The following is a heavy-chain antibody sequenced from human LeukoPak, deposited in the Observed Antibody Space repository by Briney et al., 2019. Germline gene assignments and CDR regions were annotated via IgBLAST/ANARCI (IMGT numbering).Heavy chain of an antibody. J-gene: IGHJ6*02. V-gene: IGHV1-8*01. CDR1: GYTFTSYD. D-gene: IGHD3-3*01. CDR3: ARTTIFGVVITYYYGMDV. CDR2: TNPNSGNT. Sequence: ASVKVSCKASGYTFTSYDINWVRQATGQGLEWMGWTNPNSGNTGYAQKFQGRVTMTRNTSISTAYMELSSLRSEDTAVYYCARTTIFGVVITYYYGMDVWGQGTTVTVSS.